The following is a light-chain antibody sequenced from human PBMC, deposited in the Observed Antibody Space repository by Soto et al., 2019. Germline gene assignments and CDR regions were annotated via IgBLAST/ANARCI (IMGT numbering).Light chain of an antibody. Sequence: EIALTQSPGTLSLSPGERATLSCRASQSVSSTLAWYQQKPGQAPRLLIYGASTRATGIPARFSGSGSGTEFTLTISSLQSEDFAVYFCQQYDNWPGTFGQGTKVDIK. V-gene: IGKV3-15*01. CDR2: GAS. J-gene: IGKJ1*01. CDR3: QQYDNWPGT. CDR1: QSVSST.